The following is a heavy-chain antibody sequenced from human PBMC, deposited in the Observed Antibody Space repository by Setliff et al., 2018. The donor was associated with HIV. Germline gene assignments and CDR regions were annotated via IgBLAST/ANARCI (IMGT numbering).Heavy chain of an antibody. CDR3: ARDYLYYNLYNGSPVYGMDV. Sequence: GSLRLSCAASGFTVSNDYMSWVRQAPGRGLEWVSVIHSGGSTYYADSVKGRFIISRDNSKNTLYLQINSLRAEDTAVYYCARDYLYYNLYNGSPVYGMDVWGQGTTVTVSS. CDR1: GFTVSNDY. CDR2: IHSGGST. D-gene: IGHD3-3*01. J-gene: IGHJ6*02. V-gene: IGHV3-66*01.